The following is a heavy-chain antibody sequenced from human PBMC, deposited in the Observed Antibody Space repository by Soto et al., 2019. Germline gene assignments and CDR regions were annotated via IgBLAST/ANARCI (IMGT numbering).Heavy chain of an antibody. CDR1: GGTFSSYT. J-gene: IGHJ6*02. CDR3: AKIGFVGIAVAGNARPYYYGMDV. CDR2: IIPILGIA. V-gene: IGHV1-69*02. D-gene: IGHD6-19*01. Sequence: QVQLVQSGAEVKKPGSSVKVSCKASGGTFSSYTISWVRQAPGQGLEWMGRIIPILGIANYAQKFQGRVTITAHKSPITASMELSSLRSEDTAVYYWAKIGFVGIAVAGNARPYYYGMDVWGQGTTVTVSS.